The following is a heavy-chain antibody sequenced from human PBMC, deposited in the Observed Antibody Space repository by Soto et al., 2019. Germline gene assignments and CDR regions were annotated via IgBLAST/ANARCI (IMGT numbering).Heavy chain of an antibody. CDR2: INHSGST. D-gene: IGHD6-13*01. CDR1: GGSFSGYY. Sequence: PSETLSLTCAVYGGSFSGYYWSWIRQPPGKGLEWIGEINHSGSTNYNPSLKSRVTISVDTSKNQFSLKLSSVTAADTAVYYCARGEEGGSLNWGQGTLVTVPQ. J-gene: IGHJ4*02. V-gene: IGHV4-34*01. CDR3: ARGEEGGSLN.